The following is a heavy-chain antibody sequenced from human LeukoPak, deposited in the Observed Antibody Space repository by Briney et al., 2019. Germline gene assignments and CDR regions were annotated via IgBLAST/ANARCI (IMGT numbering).Heavy chain of an antibody. D-gene: IGHD3-22*01. J-gene: IGHJ4*02. CDR1: GFTFSIYW. V-gene: IGHV3-7*03. CDR3: ARDRRSYDPQGGFDC. CDR2: IKQDGSER. Sequence: GGSLRLSCAASGFTFSIYWMSWVRQAPGKGLEWVANIKQDGSERYYVDSVKGRFTLSRDNAKNSLYLQMNSLRAEDTAVYYCARDRRSYDPQGGFDCWGQGTLVTVSS.